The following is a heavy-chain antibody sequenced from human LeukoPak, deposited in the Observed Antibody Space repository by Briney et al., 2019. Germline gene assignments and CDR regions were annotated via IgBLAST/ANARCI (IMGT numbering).Heavy chain of an antibody. D-gene: IGHD3-22*01. CDR3: ARDGYSQSDNWFDP. V-gene: IGHV4-30-4*01. Sequence: SETLSLTCTVSGGSISSGDYYWNWIRQPPRKGLEWIGYIYYSGSTYYKPSLKSRVTISVDTSKNQFSLKLSSVTAADTAVYYCARDGYSQSDNWFDPWGQGTLVTVSS. CDR2: IYYSGST. CDR1: GGSISSGDYY. J-gene: IGHJ5*02.